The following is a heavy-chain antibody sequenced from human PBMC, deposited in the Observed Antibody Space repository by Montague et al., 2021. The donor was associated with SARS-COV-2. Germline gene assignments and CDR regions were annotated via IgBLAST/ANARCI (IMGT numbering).Heavy chain of an antibody. CDR2: VHDIESS. J-gene: IGHJ4*02. D-gene: IGHD3-16*01. CDR3: ASVTLGGRDGMTRQYEGLDS. Sequence: SETLSLTCTVSGGSISRYCWNWIRQTPGKGLEWMGYVHDIESSIYNPSLQSRITILLDTPKTQFSLRLNAVTAADTAVYFCASVTLGGRDGMTRQYEGLDSWGQGILVTVSS. V-gene: IGHV4-59*01. CDR1: GGSISRYC.